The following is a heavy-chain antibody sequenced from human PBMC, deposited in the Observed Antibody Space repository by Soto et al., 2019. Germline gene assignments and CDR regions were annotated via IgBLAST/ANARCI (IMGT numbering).Heavy chain of an antibody. CDR3: ARRRMPQQLVRDWYFDL. J-gene: IGHJ2*01. Sequence: SLTCAVYGGSFSGYYWSWIRQPPGKGLEWIGEINHSGSTNYNPSLKSRGTISVDTSKNQFSLKLSSVTAAETAVYYGARRRMPQQLVRDWYFDLWGRGTLVTVSS. CDR2: INHSGST. D-gene: IGHD6-13*01. V-gene: IGHV4-34*01. CDR1: GGSFSGYY.